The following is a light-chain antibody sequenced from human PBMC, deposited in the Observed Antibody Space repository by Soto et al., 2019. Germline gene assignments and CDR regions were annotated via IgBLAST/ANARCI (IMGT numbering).Light chain of an antibody. J-gene: IGKJ1*01. V-gene: IGKV3-20*01. CDR1: QSVSSSY. CDR3: QQYGDSPT. CDR2: GAS. Sequence: EILLTQSPGTLSLSPGERATLSCRASQSVSSSYLAWYQQRPGKAPRLLIYGASNRATGIPDRLSGSGSGTDFTLTIRRLEPEDFAVFYCQQYGDSPTFGQGTKVDIK.